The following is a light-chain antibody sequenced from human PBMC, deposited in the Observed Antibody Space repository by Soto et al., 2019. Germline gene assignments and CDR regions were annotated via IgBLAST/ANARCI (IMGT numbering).Light chain of an antibody. CDR1: QDIRFW. CDR3: QQGLGCPPT. CDR2: AAS. J-gene: IGKJ4*01. V-gene: IGKV1D-12*01. Sequence: DIQMTQSPSSVSASVGDRVTITCRASQDIRFWLAWYQQKPGKAPKPLIYAASSLHSGVPSRFSGSGSGRDFTLTIINLQPEDFATYYCQQGLGCPPTFGGGTKVE.